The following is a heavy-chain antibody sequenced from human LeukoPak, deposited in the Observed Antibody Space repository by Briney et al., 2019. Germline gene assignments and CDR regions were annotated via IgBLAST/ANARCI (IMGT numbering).Heavy chain of an antibody. V-gene: IGHV3-66*01. CDR3: ASPGYYDSSSRDV. CDR2: IYSGGRT. D-gene: IGHD3-22*01. CDR1: GFTFSSYE. J-gene: IGHJ6*02. Sequence: GGSLRLSCAASGFTFSSYEINWVRQAPGKGLEWVSVIYSGGRTDYEGSLKGRFTISRDNSKNTVYLQMNSLRAEDTAVYYCASPGYYDSSSRDVWGQGARVTVSS.